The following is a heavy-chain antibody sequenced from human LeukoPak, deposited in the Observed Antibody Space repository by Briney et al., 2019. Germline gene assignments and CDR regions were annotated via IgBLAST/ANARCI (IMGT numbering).Heavy chain of an antibody. V-gene: IGHV5-51*01. D-gene: IGHD2-2*01. CDR1: GYSFTNYW. CDR2: IYPGDSDS. J-gene: IGHJ2*01. Sequence: GESLKISCEGSGYSFTNYWIGWVRQMPGKGLEWMGIIYPGDSDSRYSPSFQGQVTISADKSISTTYLQWSSLKASDTAIYYYARLFSTTLWYFDLWGRGTLVTVSS. CDR3: ARLFSTTLWYFDL.